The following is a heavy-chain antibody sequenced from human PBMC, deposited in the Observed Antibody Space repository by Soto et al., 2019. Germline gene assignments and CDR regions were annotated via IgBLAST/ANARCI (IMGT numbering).Heavy chain of an antibody. Sequence: QVQLVQSGAEAKKPGSSVKVSCEASGGTFSGHAISWVRQAPGQGPEWMGGLIPLFGTTQHAQKFQDRLTITADKSTSTAYMELTSLRFEDTAIYYCARGPNWGYRFDSWGQGTLVTVSS. V-gene: IGHV1-69*06. J-gene: IGHJ4*02. CDR2: LIPLFGTT. D-gene: IGHD7-27*01. CDR3: ARGPNWGYRFDS. CDR1: GGTFSGHA.